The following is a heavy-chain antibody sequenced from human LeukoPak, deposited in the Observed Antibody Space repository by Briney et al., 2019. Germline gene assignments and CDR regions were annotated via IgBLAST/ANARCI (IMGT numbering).Heavy chain of an antibody. V-gene: IGHV4-39*01. Sequence: SETLSLTCTVSGGSISSSSYYWGWIRQPPGTGLEWIGSIYYSGSTYYNPSLKSRVTISVDTSNNQFSLKLSSVTAADTAVYYCASPPPYSNYVYFDYWGQGTLVTVSS. D-gene: IGHD4-4*01. CDR1: GGSISSSSYY. CDR3: ASPPPYSNYVYFDY. J-gene: IGHJ4*02. CDR2: IYYSGST.